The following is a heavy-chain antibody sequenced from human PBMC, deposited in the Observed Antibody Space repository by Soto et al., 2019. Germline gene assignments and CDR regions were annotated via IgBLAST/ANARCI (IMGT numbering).Heavy chain of an antibody. J-gene: IGHJ4*02. V-gene: IGHV3-72*01. CDR2: IRNKANSYTT. Sequence: GGSLRLSCVASGFTFSDHYMDWVRQAPGKGLEWVGRIRNKANSYTTEYAASVKGRFTISRDDSRDSLYLQMNSLKSEDSAMYYCAGEGVLYTSGYFGHWGQGTLVTVSS. CDR3: AGEGVLYTSGYFGH. D-gene: IGHD2-8*01. CDR1: GFTFSDHY.